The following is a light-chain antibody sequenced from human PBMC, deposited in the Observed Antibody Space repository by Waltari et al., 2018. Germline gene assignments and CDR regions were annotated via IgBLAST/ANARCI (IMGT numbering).Light chain of an antibody. V-gene: IGLV2-14*01. CDR1: GNDIGRYDY. J-gene: IGLJ2*01. CDR3: SSHRSDFTVV. Sequence: HSALTQPASVSGSPGQSITISCTGTGNDIGRYDYVSWYQQQPGEAPKLVILDVTQRPSGISSRFSGSKSANTASLTISGLQAEDEADYYCSSHRSDFTVVFGGGTRVTVL. CDR2: DVT.